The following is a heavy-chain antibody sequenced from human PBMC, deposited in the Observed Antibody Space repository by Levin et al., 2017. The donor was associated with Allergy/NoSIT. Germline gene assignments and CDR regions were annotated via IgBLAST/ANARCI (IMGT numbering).Heavy chain of an antibody. Sequence: GASVKVSCAASGFIVSRNFINWVRQAPGRGLEWVSVIFSGGRTYYEDSVEGRFTISRDDSKNTVFLQMDSLSPEDTAVYYCATLSNTFWGLDSWGQGTLVTVAS. J-gene: IGHJ4*02. CDR1: GFIVSRNF. CDR2: IFSGGRT. CDR3: ATLSNTFWGLDS. D-gene: IGHD2/OR15-2a*01. V-gene: IGHV3-53*01.